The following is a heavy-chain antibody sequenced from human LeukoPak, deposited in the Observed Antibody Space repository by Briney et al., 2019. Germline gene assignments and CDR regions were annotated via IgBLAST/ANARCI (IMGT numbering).Heavy chain of an antibody. CDR3: ARASGLGGSSSGAWGAIFDY. J-gene: IGHJ4*02. D-gene: IGHD1-26*01. Sequence: SETLSLTCAVSGYSISSGYYWGWIRQPPGKGLEWIGSIYHSGSTYYHPSLKSRVTISVDTSKNQFSQKLSSVTAADTAVYYCARASGLGGSSSGAWGAIFDYWGQGTLVTVSS. CDR1: GYSISSGYY. CDR2: IYHSGST. V-gene: IGHV4-38-2*01.